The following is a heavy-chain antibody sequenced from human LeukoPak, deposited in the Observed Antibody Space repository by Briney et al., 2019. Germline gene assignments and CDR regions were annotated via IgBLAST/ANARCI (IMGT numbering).Heavy chain of an antibody. J-gene: IGHJ6*02. CDR3: AKSITMATNYYYGMDV. V-gene: IGHV4-4*07. Sequence: SETLSLTCTVSGGSISTYYWSWIRQPAGKGLEWIGRIYASGSANYNPSLKSRVTMSVDTSKNQFSLKLSSVTAADTAVYYCAKSITMATNYYYGMDVWGQGTTVTVSS. CDR2: IYASGSA. D-gene: IGHD3-10*01. CDR1: GGSISTYY.